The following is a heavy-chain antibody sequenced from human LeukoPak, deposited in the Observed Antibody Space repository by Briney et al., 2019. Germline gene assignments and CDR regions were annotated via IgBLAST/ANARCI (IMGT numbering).Heavy chain of an antibody. V-gene: IGHV4-61*01. J-gene: IGHJ4*02. Sequence: SETLSLTCTVSGGSVSSSTYYWGWIRQPPGKELEWIGYIYYSGSTNYNPSLKSRVTISVDTSKNQFSLKLSSVTAADTAVYYCARAECSSTSCYGYFDYWGQGTLVTVSS. D-gene: IGHD2-2*01. CDR1: GGSVSSSTYY. CDR3: ARAECSSTSCYGYFDY. CDR2: IYYSGST.